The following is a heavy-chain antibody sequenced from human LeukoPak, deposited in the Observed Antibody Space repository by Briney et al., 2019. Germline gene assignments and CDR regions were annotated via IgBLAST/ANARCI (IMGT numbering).Heavy chain of an antibody. CDR3: ARGVRRGRWFDP. CDR1: GGSFSGYY. J-gene: IGHJ5*02. CDR2: INHSGST. Sequence: PSETLSLTCAVYGGSFSGYYWSWIRQPPGKGLEWIGEINHSGSTNYNPSLKSRVTISVDTSKNQFSLKLSSVTAADTAAYYCARGVRRGRWFDPWGQGTLVTVSS. V-gene: IGHV4-34*01.